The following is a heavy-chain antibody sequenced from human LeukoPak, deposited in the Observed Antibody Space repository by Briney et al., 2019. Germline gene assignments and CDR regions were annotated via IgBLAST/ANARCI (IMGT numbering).Heavy chain of an antibody. CDR1: GFTFSSYA. V-gene: IGHV3-30*04. CDR2: ISYDGSIE. CDR3: ARGDYGGKKGGVDY. J-gene: IGHJ4*02. D-gene: IGHD4-23*01. Sequence: SGRSLRLSCAASGFTFSSYAMHWVRQAPGKGLEWVAVISYDGSIEYYADSVKGRFTISRDNSKNTLYLQMNSLRAEDTAVYYCARGDYGGKKGGVDYWGQGTLVTVSS.